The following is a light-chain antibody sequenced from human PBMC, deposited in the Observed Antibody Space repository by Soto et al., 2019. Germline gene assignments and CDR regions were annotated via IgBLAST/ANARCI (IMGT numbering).Light chain of an antibody. V-gene: IGKV1-27*01. CDR1: QGVSIF. Sequence: DIQMTQSPSSLSASVGDRVTITCRASQGVSIFVAWYQQKPGKAPTVLIYAASTLQSGVPSRFSGSGSGTDITLTISSLQHEDVASYYCQKYDSIPLTFGGGTKVEIK. J-gene: IGKJ4*01. CDR2: AAS. CDR3: QKYDSIPLT.